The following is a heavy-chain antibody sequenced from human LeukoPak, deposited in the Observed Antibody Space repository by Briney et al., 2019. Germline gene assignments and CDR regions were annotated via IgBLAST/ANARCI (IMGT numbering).Heavy chain of an antibody. CDR3: ARDPTVTAYFDH. V-gene: IGHV3-74*01. Sequence: GGCLRLSCAASGFTFSSHWMHWVRQAPGKGLVWVSRIISDGSSTSYADSVKGRFTISRGNAKNTLYLQMNSLRAEDTAVYYCARDPTVTAYFDHWGQGTLVAVSS. J-gene: IGHJ4*02. CDR2: IISDGSST. D-gene: IGHD2-21*02. CDR1: GFTFSSHW.